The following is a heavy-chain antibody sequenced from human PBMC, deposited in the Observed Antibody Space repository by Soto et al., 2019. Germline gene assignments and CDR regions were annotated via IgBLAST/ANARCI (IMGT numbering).Heavy chain of an antibody. CDR1: GDSYSISTYA. V-gene: IGHV4-30-2*01. Sequence: SETLSLTCNMSGDSYSISTYAWSWIRQPPGKALQWIGFIYQSGVTSYNPSLASRVSISPDRSNNQCSLKPKSVTASDTAVYFWSGMPYTSGLRFDPWGPGTLVTVSS. CDR3: SGMPYTSGLRFDP. CDR2: IYQSGVT. D-gene: IGHD6-19*01. J-gene: IGHJ5*02.